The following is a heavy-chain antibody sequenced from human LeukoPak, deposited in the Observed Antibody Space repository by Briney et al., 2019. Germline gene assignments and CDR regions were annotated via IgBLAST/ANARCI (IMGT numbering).Heavy chain of an antibody. CDR2: ISSSSSYI. J-gene: IGHJ4*02. CDR1: GFTFSRYI. V-gene: IGHV3-21*01. Sequence: GGSLRLSCAASGFTFSRYIMNWVRQAPGKGLEWVSSISSSSSYIYYADSVKGRFTISRDNAKNSLYLQMNSLRAEDTAVYYCARVGHCSGGSCYIFDYWGQGTLVTVSS. D-gene: IGHD2-15*01. CDR3: ARVGHCSGGSCYIFDY.